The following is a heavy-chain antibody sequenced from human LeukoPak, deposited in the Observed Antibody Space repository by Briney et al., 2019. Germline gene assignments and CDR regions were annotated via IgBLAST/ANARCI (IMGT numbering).Heavy chain of an antibody. Sequence: GGSLRLSCAASEFLFSDYAFHWVRQAPGKGLKWVALIRHDGSNEYYADSVKGRFTTSRDNSKSTVYLQMNSLRLEDTAIYYCARDWGRGTSGSGWYNWFDPWGQGTLVTVSS. V-gene: IGHV3-30*02. CDR3: ARDWGRGTSGSGWYNWFDP. J-gene: IGHJ5*02. CDR1: EFLFSDYA. D-gene: IGHD6-19*01. CDR2: IRHDGSNE.